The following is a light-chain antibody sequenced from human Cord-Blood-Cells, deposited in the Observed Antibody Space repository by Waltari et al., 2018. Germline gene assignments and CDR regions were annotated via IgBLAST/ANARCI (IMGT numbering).Light chain of an antibody. J-gene: IGLJ2*01. V-gene: IGLV3-25*03. CDR3: QSADSSGTYPV. CDR1: ALPKQY. CDR2: KAS. Sequence: SYELTQPPSVSVSPGQTARITCSGDALPKQYASWYQQKPGQAPVLVIYKASERPSGIPERFSGSSSGTKVTLTISGVQAEDEADYYCQSADSSGTYPVFGGGTKLTVL.